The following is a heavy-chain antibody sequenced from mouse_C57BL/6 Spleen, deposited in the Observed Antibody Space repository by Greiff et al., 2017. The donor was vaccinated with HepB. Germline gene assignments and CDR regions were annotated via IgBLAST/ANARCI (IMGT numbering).Heavy chain of an antibody. D-gene: IGHD1-1*01. Sequence: EVQGVESGGGLVKPGGSLKLSCAASGFTFSSYAMSWVRQTPEKRLEWVATISDGGSYTYYPDNVKGRFTISRDNAKNNLYLQMSHLKSEDTAMYYCARDNYYGSSLYYFDYWGQGTTLTVSS. J-gene: IGHJ2*01. CDR1: GFTFSSYA. V-gene: IGHV5-4*01. CDR2: ISDGGSYT. CDR3: ARDNYYGSSLYYFDY.